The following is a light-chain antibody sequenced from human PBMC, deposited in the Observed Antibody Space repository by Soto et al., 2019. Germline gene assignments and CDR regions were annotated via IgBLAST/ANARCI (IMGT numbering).Light chain of an antibody. CDR1: QTITTY. J-gene: IGKJ2*01. V-gene: IGKV1-39*01. CDR3: QQTYSTPHT. CDR2: AAI. Sequence: DIQMTQSTSSLSASVGDRVTITCRASQTITTYLNWYQHKPGKAPKLLIYAAISLQSGVPSRLSGSGSGTDFTLTISSLQPEDFATYYCQQTYSTPHTFGHGTKVDI.